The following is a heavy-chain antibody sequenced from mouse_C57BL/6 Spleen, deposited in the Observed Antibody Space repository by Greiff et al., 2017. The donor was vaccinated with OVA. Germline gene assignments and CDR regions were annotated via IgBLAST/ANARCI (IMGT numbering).Heavy chain of an antibody. CDR2: IGPGSGST. D-gene: IGHD4-1*01. CDR1: GYTFTDYY. V-gene: IGHV1-77*01. Sequence: VQLQQSGAELVKPGASVKISCKASGYTFTDYYINWVKQRPGQGLEWFGKIGPGSGSTYYNEKFKGKATLTADKSSSTAYMQLSSLTSEDSAVYFCARSLGLRFAYWGQGTLVTVSA. J-gene: IGHJ3*01. CDR3: ARSLGLRFAY.